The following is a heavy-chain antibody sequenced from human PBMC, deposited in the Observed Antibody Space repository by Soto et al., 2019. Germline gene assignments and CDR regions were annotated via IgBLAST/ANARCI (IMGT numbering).Heavy chain of an antibody. D-gene: IGHD6-19*01. Sequence: DVQLVESGGGLVQPGRSLRLSCAASGFTFDDYAMHWVRQAPGKGLEWVSGISWNSGSIGYADSVKGRFTISRDNAKNSLYLQMNSLRAEDTALYYCAKDITAVAGIRDAFDIWGQGTMVTVSS. J-gene: IGHJ3*02. V-gene: IGHV3-9*01. CDR2: ISWNSGSI. CDR1: GFTFDDYA. CDR3: AKDITAVAGIRDAFDI.